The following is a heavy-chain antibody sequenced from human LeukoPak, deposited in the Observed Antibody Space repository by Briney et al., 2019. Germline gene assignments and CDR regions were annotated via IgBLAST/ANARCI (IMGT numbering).Heavy chain of an antibody. Sequence: SVKVSCKASGGTFSSYAISWGRQAPGQGLEWMGRIIPIFGTANYAQKFQGRVTITTDESTSTAYMELSSLRSEDTAVYYCARAGRDGYNRLLDYWGQGTLVTVSS. CDR1: GGTFSSYA. CDR2: IIPIFGTA. V-gene: IGHV1-69*05. D-gene: IGHD5-24*01. CDR3: ARAGRDGYNRLLDY. J-gene: IGHJ4*02.